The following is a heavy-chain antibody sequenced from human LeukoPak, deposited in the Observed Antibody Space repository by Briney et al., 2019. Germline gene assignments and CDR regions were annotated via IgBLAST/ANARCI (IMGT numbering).Heavy chain of an antibody. CDR1: GFTFNNYG. J-gene: IGHJ4*02. V-gene: IGHV3-33*01. D-gene: IGHD3-10*01. Sequence: PGGSLRLSCAASGFTFNNYGMHWVRQAPGKGLEWVAVIWYDGSNKHYADSVKGRFTISRDNSKNTLYLQMNSLRAEDTAVYYCARAGTMVRGVNFDYWGQGTLVTVSS. CDR3: ARAGTMVRGVNFDY. CDR2: IWYDGSNK.